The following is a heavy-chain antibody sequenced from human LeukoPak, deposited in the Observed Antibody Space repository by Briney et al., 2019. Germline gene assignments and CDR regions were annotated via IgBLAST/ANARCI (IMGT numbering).Heavy chain of an antibody. CDR3: ATADYDSSGYYHDY. CDR2: FDPEDGET. Sequence: ASVKVSCKVSGYTLTELSMHWLRQAPGKGLEWMGGFDPEDGETIYAQKFQGRVTMTEDTSTDTAYMELSSLRSEDTAVYYCATADYDSSGYYHDYWGQGTLVTVSS. CDR1: GYTLTELS. V-gene: IGHV1-24*01. J-gene: IGHJ4*02. D-gene: IGHD3-22*01.